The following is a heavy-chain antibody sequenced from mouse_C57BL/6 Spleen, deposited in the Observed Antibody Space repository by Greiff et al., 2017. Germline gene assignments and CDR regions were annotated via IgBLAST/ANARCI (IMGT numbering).Heavy chain of an antibody. D-gene: IGHD1-1*01. V-gene: IGHV3-6*01. Sequence: EVQLQQSGPGLVKPSQSLSLTCSVTGYSITSGYYWNWIRQFPGNKLEWMGYISDDGSNNYNPSLKNRISITRDTSKNQFFLKLNSVTTEDTATYYCAGPYYGSSPYAMDYWGQGTSVTVSS. J-gene: IGHJ4*01. CDR1: GYSITSGYY. CDR3: AGPYYGSSPYAMDY. CDR2: ISDDGSN.